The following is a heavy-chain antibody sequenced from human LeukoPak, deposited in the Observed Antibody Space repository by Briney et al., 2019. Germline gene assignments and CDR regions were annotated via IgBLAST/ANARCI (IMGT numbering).Heavy chain of an antibody. CDR1: GYTFTGYY. J-gene: IGHJ4*02. CDR2: INPNSGGT. V-gene: IGHV1-2*02. D-gene: IGHD4-23*01. CDR3: SRDNGSGGNSEIVY. Sequence: AASVKVSCKASGYTFTGYYMHWVRQAPAPGLEWMGWINPNSGGTNYAQKFQGRVTMTRDTSLSTPYMELRRLRSDDTAAYYCSRDNGSGGNSEIVYWGQGALVTVSS.